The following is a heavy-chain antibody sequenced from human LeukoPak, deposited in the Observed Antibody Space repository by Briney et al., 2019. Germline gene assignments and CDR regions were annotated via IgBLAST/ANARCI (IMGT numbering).Heavy chain of an antibody. D-gene: IGHD6-6*01. V-gene: IGHV3-74*01. Sequence: GGSLRLSCAASGFTFSSYWMHWVRQAPGKGLVWVSRINTDGSSTSYADSVKGRFTISRDNAKNTLYLQMNSLRAEDTAVYYCARPPPSYYYMDVWAKGPRSPSP. CDR1: GFTFSSYW. J-gene: IGHJ6*03. CDR2: INTDGSST. CDR3: ARPPPSYYYMDV.